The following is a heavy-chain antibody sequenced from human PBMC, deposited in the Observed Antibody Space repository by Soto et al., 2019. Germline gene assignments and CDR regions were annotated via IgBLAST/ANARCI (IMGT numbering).Heavy chain of an antibody. J-gene: IGHJ4*02. V-gene: IGHV3-7*01. CDR1: GFTFSNYW. D-gene: IGHD6-19*01. Sequence: GGSLRLSCAGSGFTFSNYWMSWVRQAPGKGLEWVANIKQDGSEKYYVDSVEGRFTISRDNAKTSLYLQMNSLRAEDTAVYYCAGGGGWIFDYWGQGTLVTVSS. CDR3: AGGGGWIFDY. CDR2: IKQDGSEK.